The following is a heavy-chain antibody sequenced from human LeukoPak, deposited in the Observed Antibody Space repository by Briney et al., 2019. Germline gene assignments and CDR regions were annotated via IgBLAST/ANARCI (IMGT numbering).Heavy chain of an antibody. V-gene: IGHV4-61*02. J-gene: IGHJ4*02. CDR3: AMRERLAAAFDY. CDR2: IYTSGST. D-gene: IGHD6-13*01. Sequence: SQTLSLTCTVSGGSISSGSYYWSWIRQPAGKGLEWIGRIYTSGSTNYNPSLKSRVTISVDTSKNQFSLKLSSVTAADTAVYYCAMRERLAAAFDYWGQGTLVTVSS. CDR1: GGSISSGSYY.